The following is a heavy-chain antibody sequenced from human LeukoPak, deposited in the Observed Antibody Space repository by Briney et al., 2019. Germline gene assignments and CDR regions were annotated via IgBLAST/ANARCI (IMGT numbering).Heavy chain of an antibody. CDR1: GYTFTGYY. CDR3: VREWGDLAYCGGDCYSLDY. D-gene: IGHD2-21*02. Sequence: GASVKVSCKASGYTFTGYYMHWVRQAPGQGLEWMGWINPNSGGTNYAQKFQGRVTMTRDTSISTAYMELGGLRSDDTAIYYCVREWGDLAYCGGDCYSLDYWGQGTLVTVSS. V-gene: IGHV1-2*02. CDR2: INPNSGGT. J-gene: IGHJ4*02.